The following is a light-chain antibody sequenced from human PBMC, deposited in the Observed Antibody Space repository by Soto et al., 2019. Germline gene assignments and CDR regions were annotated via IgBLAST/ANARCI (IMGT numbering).Light chain of an antibody. J-gene: IGLJ1*01. CDR2: DVN. CDR1: SSDVGAYIF. CDR3: VSFAGGTYV. V-gene: IGLV2-8*01. Sequence: QSALTQPPSASGSPGQSVTISCTGTSSDVGAYIFVSSYQQHPGKAPKLMVYDVNRRPPGVPDRFFGSKSGNTASLTVSGLQAEDEADYYCVSFAGGTYVFGTGTKVTL.